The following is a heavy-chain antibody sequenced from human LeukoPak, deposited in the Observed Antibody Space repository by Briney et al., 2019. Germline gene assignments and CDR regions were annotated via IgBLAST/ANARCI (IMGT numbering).Heavy chain of an antibody. Sequence: ASVKVSCKTSGYTFSSYGISWVRQAPGQGLEWMGWINGYNGNTDYAQNLQGRVTVTTDTSTSTVYMELRSLRSDDTAVYYCARGRMYDAFDIWGQGTMVTASS. J-gene: IGHJ3*02. D-gene: IGHD2-15*01. CDR3: ARGRMYDAFDI. CDR2: INGYNGNT. V-gene: IGHV1-18*01. CDR1: GYTFSSYG.